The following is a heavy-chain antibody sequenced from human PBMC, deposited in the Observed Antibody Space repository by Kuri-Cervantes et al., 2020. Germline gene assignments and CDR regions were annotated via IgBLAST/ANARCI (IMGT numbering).Heavy chain of an antibody. J-gene: IGHJ3*02. CDR3: ASGETAAFDI. CDR1: GFTVSSNY. CDR2: ISSSGSTI. Sequence: GESLKISCAASGFTVSSNYMSWVRQAPGKGLEWVSYISSSGSTIYYADSVKGRFTISRDNAKNSLYLQMNSLRAEDTAVYYCASGETAAFDIWGQGTMVTVSS. V-gene: IGHV3-11*01.